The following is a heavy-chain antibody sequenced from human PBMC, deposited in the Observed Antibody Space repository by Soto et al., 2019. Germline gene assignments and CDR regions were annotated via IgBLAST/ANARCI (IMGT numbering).Heavy chain of an antibody. Sequence: GGSLRLSCAASGFTVSSNYMSWVRQAPGKGLEWVSVIYSGGSTYYADSVKGRFTISRDNSKNTLYLQMNSLRAEDTAVYYCARGTATYYYYGMDVWGQGTTVTVSS. D-gene: IGHD5-18*01. CDR1: GFTVSSNY. V-gene: IGHV3-53*01. CDR3: ARGTATYYYYGMDV. CDR2: IYSGGST. J-gene: IGHJ6*02.